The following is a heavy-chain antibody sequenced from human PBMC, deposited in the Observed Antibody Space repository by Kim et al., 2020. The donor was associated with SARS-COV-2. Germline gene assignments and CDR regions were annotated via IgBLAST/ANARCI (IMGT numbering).Heavy chain of an antibody. J-gene: IGHJ4*02. V-gene: IGHV4-34*01. CDR3: ASFWSGYYTGNY. D-gene: IGHD3-3*01. Sequence: NYNPSLKSRVTISVDPSKNQFSLKLSSVTAADTAVYYCASFWSGYYTGNYWGQGTLVTVSS.